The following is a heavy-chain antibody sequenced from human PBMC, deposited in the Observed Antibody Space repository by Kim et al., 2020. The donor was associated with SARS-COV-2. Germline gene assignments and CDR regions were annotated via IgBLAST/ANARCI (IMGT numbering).Heavy chain of an antibody. CDR3: ARAGCRYCSGGSCYGPYY. CDR2: IYYSGST. V-gene: IGHV4-59*01. Sequence: SETLSLTCTVSGGSISSYYWSWIRQPPGKGLEWIGYIYYSGSTNYNPSLKSRVTISVDTSKNQFSLKLSSVTAADTAVYYCARAGCRYCSGGSCYGPYY. CDR1: GGSISSYY. J-gene: IGHJ4*01. D-gene: IGHD2-15*01.